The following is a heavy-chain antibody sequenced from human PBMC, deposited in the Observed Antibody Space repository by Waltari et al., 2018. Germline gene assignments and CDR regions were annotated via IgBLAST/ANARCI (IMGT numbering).Heavy chain of an antibody. J-gene: IGHJ4*02. CDR3: AGDRAIGLFFDY. CDR2: VHHSGKT. Sequence: QVQLQESGQGLVKPSGTLSLTFPFSGDSISGNYWWSWVRQSPEKGLEWIGQVHHSGKTHYNPSLQSRVTISLDKPKNQFSLNLNSVTGADTAVYYCAGDRAIGLFFDYWGRGTLVAVSS. CDR1: GDSISGNYW. V-gene: IGHV4-4*02. D-gene: IGHD2-2*01.